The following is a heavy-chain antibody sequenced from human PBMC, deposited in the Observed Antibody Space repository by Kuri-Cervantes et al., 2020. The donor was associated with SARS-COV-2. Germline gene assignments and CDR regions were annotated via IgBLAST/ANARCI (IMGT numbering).Heavy chain of an antibody. V-gene: IGHV3-30-3*01. J-gene: IGHJ4*02. CDR2: ISYDGSNK. CDR3: ARENPTVFDY. Sequence: LSLTCAASGFTFSSYAMHWVRQAPGKGLEWVAVISYDGSNKYYADSVKGRFTISRDNSKNTLYLQMNSLRAEDTAVYYCARENPTVFDYWGQGTLVTVSS. CDR1: GFTFSSYA.